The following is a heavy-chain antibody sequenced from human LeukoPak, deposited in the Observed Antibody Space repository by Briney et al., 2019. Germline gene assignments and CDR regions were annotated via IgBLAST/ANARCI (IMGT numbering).Heavy chain of an antibody. V-gene: IGHV1-69*13. J-gene: IGHJ4*02. D-gene: IGHD3-22*01. CDR2: ITPIFGTA. CDR1: GGTFSRFT. Sequence: ASVEVSCKASGGTFSRFTISWVRQAPGQGFEWMGGITPIFGTANFAQKFQGRVSITADESTSTAFMELSSLRSEDTAVYYCAREWGLESSGYYYAYWGQGTLVTVSS. CDR3: AREWGLESSGYYYAY.